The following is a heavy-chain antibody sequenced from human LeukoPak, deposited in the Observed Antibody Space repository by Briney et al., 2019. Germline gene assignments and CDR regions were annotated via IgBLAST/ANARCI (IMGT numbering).Heavy chain of an antibody. J-gene: IGHJ5*02. V-gene: IGHV4-34*01. CDR3: AKHLRRRFFSKTLGFDP. CDR2: VNHSGST. CDR1: GGSFSGDY. Sequence: SETLSLTCAVYGGSFSGDYWSWIRQPPGKGLEWIGQVNHSGSTNYNPSLKSRVTISLDTSKNQFSLKLRSVTAADTAVYYCAKHLRRRFFSKTLGFDPWGQGTLVTVSS. D-gene: IGHD3-3*01.